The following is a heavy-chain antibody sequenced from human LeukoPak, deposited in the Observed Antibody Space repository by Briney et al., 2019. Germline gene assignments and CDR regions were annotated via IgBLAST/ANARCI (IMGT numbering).Heavy chain of an antibody. J-gene: IGHJ4*02. Sequence: GRSLRLSCAASGFTFSSYAMHWVRQAPGKGLEWVAVISYDGSNKYYADSVKGRFTISRDNSKNTLYLQTNSLRAEDTAVYYCARDLVFSGVGATILIYWGQGTLVTVSS. CDR2: ISYDGSNK. D-gene: IGHD1-26*01. CDR3: ARDLVFSGVGATILIY. CDR1: GFTFSSYA. V-gene: IGHV3-30*04.